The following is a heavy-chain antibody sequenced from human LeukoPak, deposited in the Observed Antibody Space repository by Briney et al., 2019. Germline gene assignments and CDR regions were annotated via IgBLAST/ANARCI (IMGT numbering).Heavy chain of an antibody. V-gene: IGHV3-30-3*01. J-gene: IGHJ4*02. CDR3: ATLSGYDWDY. Sequence: GGSLRLSCAASGFTFSSYAMHWVRQAPGKGLEWVAVISYDGSNKYYADSVKGRFTISRDNSKNTLYLQMNSLRAEDTAVYYCATLSGYDWDYWGQGTLVTVSS. CDR1: GFTFSSYA. CDR2: ISYDGSNK. D-gene: IGHD5-12*01.